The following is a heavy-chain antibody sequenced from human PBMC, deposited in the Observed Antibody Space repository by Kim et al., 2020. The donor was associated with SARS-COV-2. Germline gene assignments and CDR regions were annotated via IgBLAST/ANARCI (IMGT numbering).Heavy chain of an antibody. CDR2: ISSSSSYT. V-gene: IGHV3-11*05. J-gene: IGHJ2*01. CDR3: ARDIIPTYLGFFDL. D-gene: IGHD2-8*01. CDR1: GFTFSNYY. Sequence: GGSLRLSCASSGFTFSNYYMIWIRQAPGKGLEWVSYISSSSSYTNYADSVKGRFTISRDNAKNSLYLQMNSLRAEDTAVYYCARDIIPTYLGFFDLWGRGTLVTVSS.